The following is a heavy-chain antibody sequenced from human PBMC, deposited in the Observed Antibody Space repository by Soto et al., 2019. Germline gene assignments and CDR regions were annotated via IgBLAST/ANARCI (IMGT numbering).Heavy chain of an antibody. J-gene: IGHJ6*02. V-gene: IGHV1-69*13. CDR2: IIPIFGTA. Sequence: GASVKVSCKASGGTFSSYAISWVRQAPGQGLAWMGGIIPIFGTANYAQKFQGRVTITADESTSTAYKGLSSLRSEDTAVYYCARRLGPPYDFWSGYYPRGYYYYGMDVWGQGTTVTVSS. CDR1: GGTFSSYA. CDR3: ARRLGPPYDFWSGYYPRGYYYYGMDV. D-gene: IGHD3-3*01.